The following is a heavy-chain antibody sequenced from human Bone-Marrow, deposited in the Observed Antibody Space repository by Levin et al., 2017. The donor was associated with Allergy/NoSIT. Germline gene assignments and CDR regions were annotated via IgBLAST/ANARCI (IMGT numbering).Heavy chain of an antibody. Sequence: PGGSLRLSCAASGFTFSSYWMSWVRQAPGKGLEWVANIKQDGSEKYYVDSVKGRFTISRDNAKNSLYLQMNSLRAEDTAVYYCARDNGVVGANHADYFDYWGQGTLVTVSS. D-gene: IGHD1-26*01. J-gene: IGHJ4*02. CDR3: ARDNGVVGANHADYFDY. CDR2: IKQDGSEK. CDR1: GFTFSSYW. V-gene: IGHV3-7*01.